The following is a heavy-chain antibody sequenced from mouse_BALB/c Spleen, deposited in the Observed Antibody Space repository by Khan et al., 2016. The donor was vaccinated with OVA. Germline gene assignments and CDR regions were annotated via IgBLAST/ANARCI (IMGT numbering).Heavy chain of an antibody. V-gene: IGHV9-3-1*01. Sequence: QIQLVQSGPERKKPGETVKISCKASGYTFKNHGMNWVKQAPGKGLKWMGWINTYTGEPTYVEDFKGRFAFSLETSASTAYLQINNLKNEDTATYFCARPPFFSYVMVYWGQGTSVTVSS. CDR1: GYTFKNHG. J-gene: IGHJ4*01. CDR3: ARPPFFSYVMVY. CDR2: INTYTGEP.